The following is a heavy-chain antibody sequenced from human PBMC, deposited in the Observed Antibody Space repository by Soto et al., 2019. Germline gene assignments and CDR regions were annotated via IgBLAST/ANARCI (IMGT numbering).Heavy chain of an antibody. CDR2: INPSSGGT. J-gene: IGHJ4*02. CDR1: GYTFTNYY. Sequence: QVQLVQSGAEVKKPGASVKVSCKASGYTFTNYYMHWVRQAPGQGLEWMGIINPSSGGTSYAQKFQGRVTMTRDTSMSTVYMELSSLSSEDTAVYYCARDSTLAYWGQGTLVTVSS. V-gene: IGHV1-46*01. CDR3: ARDSTLAY.